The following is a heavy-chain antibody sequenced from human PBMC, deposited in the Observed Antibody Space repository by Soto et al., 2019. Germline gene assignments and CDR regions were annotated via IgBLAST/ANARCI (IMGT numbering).Heavy chain of an antibody. D-gene: IGHD3-22*01. CDR1: GGSISSYY. CDR3: ARSTLNYDSSGYLQTLFYFDY. Sequence: SETLSLTCTVSGGSISSYYWSWIRQPPGKGLEWFGYIYYSGSTNYNPSLKSRVTISVDTSKNQFSLKLSSVTAADTAVYYCARSTLNYDSSGYLQTLFYFDYWGQGTLVTVSS. V-gene: IGHV4-59*01. CDR2: IYYSGST. J-gene: IGHJ4*02.